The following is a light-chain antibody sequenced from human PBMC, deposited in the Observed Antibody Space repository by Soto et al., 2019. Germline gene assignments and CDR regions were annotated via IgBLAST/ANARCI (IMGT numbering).Light chain of an antibody. Sequence: QITKSPSSLSATVEDRVIITCRASQSISNHLNWYQQKPGKAPKLLIFAASSLQSGVPSRFSGSRSGPDFTLTISSLQPEDFAPYYCQLSYSSPPTFGQVANVDIK. CDR3: QLSYSSPPT. CDR2: AAS. CDR1: QSISNH. J-gene: IGKJ1*01. V-gene: IGKV1-39*01.